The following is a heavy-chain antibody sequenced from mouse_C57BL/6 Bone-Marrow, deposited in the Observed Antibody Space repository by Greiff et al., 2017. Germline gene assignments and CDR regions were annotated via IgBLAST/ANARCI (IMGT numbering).Heavy chain of an antibody. J-gene: IGHJ2*01. V-gene: IGHV5-6*01. CDR3: ARRGY. CDR1: GFTFSSYG. CDR2: ISSGGSYT. Sequence: EVQLVESGGDLVKPGGSLKLSCAASGFTFSSYGMSWVRQTPDQRLEWVATISSGGSYTYYPDSVKGRFTISRDNAKNTLYLHMSSLKAEDTAVYYGARRGYWGQGTTLTVSS.